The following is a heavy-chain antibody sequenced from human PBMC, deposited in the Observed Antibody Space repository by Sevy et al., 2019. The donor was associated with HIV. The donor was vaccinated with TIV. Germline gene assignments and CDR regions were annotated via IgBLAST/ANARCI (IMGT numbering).Heavy chain of an antibody. CDR1: GYTLTELS. D-gene: IGHD2-2*01. V-gene: IGHV1-24*01. CDR3: ATECRSSTSCSRGYFDY. CDR2: FDPEDGET. J-gene: IGHJ4*02. Sequence: ASVKVSCKVSGYTLTELSMHWVRQAPGKGLEWMGGFDPEDGETIYAQKFQGRVTMTEDTSTDTAYMGLSSLRSEDTAVYYCATECRSSTSCSRGYFDYWGQGTLVTVSS.